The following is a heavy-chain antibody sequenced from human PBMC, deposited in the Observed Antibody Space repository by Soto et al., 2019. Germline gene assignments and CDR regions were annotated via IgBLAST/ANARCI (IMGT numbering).Heavy chain of an antibody. D-gene: IGHD2-21*02. CDR1: GGSFRGYY. J-gene: IGHJ5*02. CDR3: ASGLYCGGDCYSGDRVNWFDP. V-gene: IGHV4-34*01. Sequence: SETLSLTCAVYGGSFRGYYWSWIRQPPGKGLEWIGEINHSGSTNYKPSLKNRVTISVDTSKNQFSLKLSSVTASDTAVYYCASGLYCGGDCYSGDRVNWFDPWGQGTLVTVSS. CDR2: INHSGST.